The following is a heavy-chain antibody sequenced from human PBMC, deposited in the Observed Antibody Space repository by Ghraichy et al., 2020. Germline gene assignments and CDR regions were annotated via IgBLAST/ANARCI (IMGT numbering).Heavy chain of an antibody. CDR3: AKVGGYKLLEASDI. J-gene: IGHJ3*02. CDR2: INPGVGGT. Sequence: ASVKVSCKASGYTFTNYYIHWMRQAPGQGLEWMGMINPGVGGTNYAQKFQGRVTMTRDTSMTTLYMELSSLTSDDTALYFCAKVGGYKLLEASDIWGQGTMVTVSS. CDR1: GYTFTNYY. D-gene: IGHD1-1*01. V-gene: IGHV1-46*01.